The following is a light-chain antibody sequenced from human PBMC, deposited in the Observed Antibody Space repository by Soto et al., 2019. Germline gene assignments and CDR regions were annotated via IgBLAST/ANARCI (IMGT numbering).Light chain of an antibody. V-gene: IGLV2-14*03. CDR2: DVS. Sequence: QYALAQPASVSGSPGQSITISCTGTSSDVGGYNYVSWYQQHPGKAPKLMIYDVSNRPSGVSNRFSGSRSGNTASLTISGLQGEDEADYYCSSYTSSSTVVFGGGTKLTVL. J-gene: IGLJ2*01. CDR3: SSYTSSSTVV. CDR1: SSDVGGYNY.